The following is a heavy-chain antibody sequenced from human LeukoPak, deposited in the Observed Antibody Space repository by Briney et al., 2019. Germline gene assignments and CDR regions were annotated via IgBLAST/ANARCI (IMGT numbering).Heavy chain of an antibody. CDR3: ATDGGRREFDY. D-gene: IGHD3-3*01. CDR2: IYSGGST. V-gene: IGHV3-66*01. J-gene: IGHJ4*02. CDR1: GFSVTTKY. Sequence: GGSLRLSCEASGFSVTTKYMSWFRQAPGKGLEWVSVIYSGGSTYYADSVKARFTISRDKSKSTVYLQMNNLRAEDTAVYYCATDGGRREFDYWGQGTLVTVSS.